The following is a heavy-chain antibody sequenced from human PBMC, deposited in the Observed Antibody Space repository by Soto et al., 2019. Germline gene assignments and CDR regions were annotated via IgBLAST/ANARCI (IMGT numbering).Heavy chain of an antibody. CDR1: GGTHNNYA. CDR3: TIGWEAVRYQYYVLEV. CDR2: IIPIFATV. J-gene: IGHJ6*02. Sequence: QVQLLQSGSEVRKPGSSVKVSCKASGGTHNNYAFTWVRQARGQGLEWVGGIIPIFATVVYAQSLEGRVTISADKSTSTAYMELTNLSFDDTAVYYCTIGWEAVRYQYYVLEVWGQGTAITVSS. D-gene: IGHD1-26*01. V-gene: IGHV1-69*06.